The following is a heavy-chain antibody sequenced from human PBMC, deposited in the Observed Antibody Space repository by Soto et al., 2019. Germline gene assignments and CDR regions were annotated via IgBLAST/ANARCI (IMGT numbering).Heavy chain of an antibody. Sequence: LSLTCAVYGGSFSGYYWSWIRQPPGKGLEWIGEINHSGSTNYNPSLKSRVTISVDTSKNQFSLKLSSVTAADTAVYYCARVYSGYDWGQGTLVTVSS. V-gene: IGHV4-34*01. CDR3: ARVYSGYD. CDR2: INHSGST. CDR1: GGSFSGYY. D-gene: IGHD5-12*01. J-gene: IGHJ4*02.